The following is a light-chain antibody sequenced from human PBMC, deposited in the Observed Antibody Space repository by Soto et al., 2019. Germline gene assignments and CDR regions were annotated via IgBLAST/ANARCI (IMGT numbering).Light chain of an antibody. CDR1: SSDVGGYNY. Sequence: QSVLTQPASVSGSPGQSITISCTGTSSDVGGYNYVSWYQHHPGKAPKLMIHDVSNRPSGVSNRFSGSKSGNTASLTISGLQPEDEADYYCSSYTTSNTRQIVFGTGTKVTVX. V-gene: IGLV2-14*03. CDR3: SSYTTSNTRQIV. J-gene: IGLJ1*01. CDR2: DVS.